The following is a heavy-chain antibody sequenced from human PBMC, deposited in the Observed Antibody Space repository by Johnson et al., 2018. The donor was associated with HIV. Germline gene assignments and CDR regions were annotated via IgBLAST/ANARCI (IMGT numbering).Heavy chain of an antibody. CDR3: ASQLGATGAFDI. J-gene: IGHJ3*02. V-gene: IGHV3-30-3*01. D-gene: IGHD1-26*01. CDR1: GFTFSSNP. Sequence: QVQLVESGGGVVQPGRSLRLSCAASGFTFSSNPMHWVRQAPGKGLEWVAVMSFDGNNRYYADSVKGRFTISRDNSKNTLYLQMNSLRAEDTALYYCASQLGATGAFDIWGQGTMVTVSS. CDR2: MSFDGNNR.